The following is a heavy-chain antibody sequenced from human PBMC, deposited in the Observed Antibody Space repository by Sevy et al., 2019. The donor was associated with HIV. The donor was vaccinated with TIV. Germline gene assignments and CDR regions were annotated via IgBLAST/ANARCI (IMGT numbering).Heavy chain of an antibody. CDR3: ARDSTYWRAFDI. V-gene: IGHV4-61*02. J-gene: IGHJ3*02. CDR1: GGSISSGSYY. D-gene: IGHD2-15*01. Sequence: SETLSLTCTVSGGSISSGSYYWSWIRQPAGKGLEWIGRIYTSGSTNYNPSLKSRVTISVDTSKNQFSLKLSSVTATDTAVYYCARDSTYWRAFDIWGQGTMVTVSS. CDR2: IYTSGST.